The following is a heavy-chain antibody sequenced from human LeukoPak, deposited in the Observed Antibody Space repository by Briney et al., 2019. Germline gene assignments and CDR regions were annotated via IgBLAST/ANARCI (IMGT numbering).Heavy chain of an antibody. V-gene: IGHV1-18*01. Sequence: ASVKVSCKASGYTFTSYGISWVRQAPGQGLEWMGWISAYNGNTNYAQKLQGRVTMTTDTSTSTAYMELRSLRPDDTAVYYCAREGEENYYGSGSYLSTQAHSFDYWGQGTLVTVSS. CDR3: AREGEENYYGSGSYLSTQAHSFDY. CDR2: ISAYNGNT. D-gene: IGHD3-10*01. CDR1: GYTFTSYG. J-gene: IGHJ4*02.